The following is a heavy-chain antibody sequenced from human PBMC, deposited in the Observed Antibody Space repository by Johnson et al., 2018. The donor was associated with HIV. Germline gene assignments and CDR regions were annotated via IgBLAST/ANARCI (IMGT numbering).Heavy chain of an antibody. Sequence: VQLVESGGGVVRPGGSLRLSCATSGFTFDDYGMSWVRQAPGKGLEWVSAISGSGGSTYYADSVKGRFTISRDNSKNTLYLQMNSLRAEDTAVYYCAKAPPYYYDSSGLSIWGQGTMVTVSS. CDR2: ISGSGGST. CDR3: AKAPPYYYDSSGLSI. V-gene: IGHV3-23*04. D-gene: IGHD3-22*01. CDR1: GFTFDDYG. J-gene: IGHJ3*02.